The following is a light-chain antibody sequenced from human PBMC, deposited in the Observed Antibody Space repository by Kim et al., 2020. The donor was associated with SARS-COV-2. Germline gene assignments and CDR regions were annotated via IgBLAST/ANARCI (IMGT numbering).Light chain of an antibody. CDR1: SSNIGSNT. CDR2: SNN. J-gene: IGLJ1*01. Sequence: ELTQPPSASGTPGQRVTISCSGSSSNIGSNTVNWYQQLPGTAPKLLIYSNNQRPSGVPDRFSGSKSGTSASLAISGLQSEDEADYYCAAWDDSLNGHVFGTGTKVTVL. CDR3: AAWDDSLNGHV. V-gene: IGLV1-44*01.